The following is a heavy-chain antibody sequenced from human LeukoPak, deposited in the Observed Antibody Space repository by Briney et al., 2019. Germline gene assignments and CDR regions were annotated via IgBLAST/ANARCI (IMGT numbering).Heavy chain of an antibody. Sequence: GGSLRLSCAASGFTFSSYAMSWVRQAPGKGLEWVSAISGSGGSTYYADSVKGRFTIPRDNSKNTLYLQMNSLRAEDTAVYYCAKVGRYSSSPYFDYWGQGTLVTVSS. CDR3: AKVGRYSSSPYFDY. CDR1: GFTFSSYA. J-gene: IGHJ4*02. D-gene: IGHD6-13*01. CDR2: ISGSGGST. V-gene: IGHV3-23*01.